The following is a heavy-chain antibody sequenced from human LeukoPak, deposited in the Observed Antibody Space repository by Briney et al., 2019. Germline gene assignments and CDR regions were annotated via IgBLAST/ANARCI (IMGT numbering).Heavy chain of an antibody. D-gene: IGHD4-11*01. J-gene: IGHJ3*02. V-gene: IGHV3-21*01. Sequence: PGGSLRLSCAASGFTFSSYSMNWVRQAPGKGLEWVSSISSSSSYIYYADSVKGRFTISRDNAKNSLYLQMDSLRAEDTAVYYCARIHSNYPFDIWGQGTMVTVSS. CDR1: GFTFSSYS. CDR3: ARIHSNYPFDI. CDR2: ISSSSSYI.